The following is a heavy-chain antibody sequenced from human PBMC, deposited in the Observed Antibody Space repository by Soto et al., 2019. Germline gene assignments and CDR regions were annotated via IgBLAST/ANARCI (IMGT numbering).Heavy chain of an antibody. D-gene: IGHD3-16*02. CDR2: VKEDGSEK. J-gene: IGHJ6*03. CDR1: GITFSSYW. CDR3: ARVAHYRTYIYYYYMDV. Sequence: PGGSLRLSCAASGITFSSYWMTWVRQAPGKGLEWVANVKEDGSEKNYVDSVKGRFTISRDNAKNSLYLQMNSLRAEDSAVYYCARVAHYRTYIYYYYMDVWGQGTTVTVSS. V-gene: IGHV3-7*05.